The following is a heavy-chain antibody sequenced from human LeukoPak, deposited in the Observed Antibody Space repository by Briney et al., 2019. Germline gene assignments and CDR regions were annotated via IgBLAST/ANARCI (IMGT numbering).Heavy chain of an antibody. CDR3: ARDSSGWYEDYYGMDV. Sequence: SETLSLTCTVSGGSISSYYWSWIRQPPGRGLEWIGYIYYSGSTNYNPSLKSRVTISVDTSKNQFSLKLSSVTAADTAVYYCARDSSGWYEDYYGMDVWGQGTTVTVSS. CDR1: GGSISSYY. V-gene: IGHV4-59*01. D-gene: IGHD6-19*01. CDR2: IYYSGST. J-gene: IGHJ6*02.